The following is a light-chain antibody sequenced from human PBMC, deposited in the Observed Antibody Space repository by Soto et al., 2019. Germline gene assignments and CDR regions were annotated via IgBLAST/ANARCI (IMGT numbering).Light chain of an antibody. CDR2: KAS. V-gene: IGKV1-5*03. Sequence: DIQMTQSPSTLSASVGDRVTISCRASQNIGPWLAWYQQKPGRAPKLLIYKASNLESGVPSRLSGSGSGTEFNLTISSLQPDDFATYYCQQYNSYSSFGGGTKVDSK. CDR3: QQYNSYSS. CDR1: QNIGPW. J-gene: IGKJ4*01.